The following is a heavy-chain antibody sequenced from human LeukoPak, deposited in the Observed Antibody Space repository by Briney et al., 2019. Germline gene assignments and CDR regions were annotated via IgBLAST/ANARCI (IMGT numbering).Heavy chain of an antibody. CDR3: ARDSLGDGYNFDY. Sequence: GGSLRLSCAASGFTFSSYWMSWVRQAPGKGLEWVANIKQDGSEKYYVDSVKGRFTISRDNAKNSLYLQMNSLGAEDTAVYYCARDSLGDGYNFDYWGQGTLVTVSS. J-gene: IGHJ4*02. D-gene: IGHD5-24*01. CDR2: IKQDGSEK. V-gene: IGHV3-7*01. CDR1: GFTFSSYW.